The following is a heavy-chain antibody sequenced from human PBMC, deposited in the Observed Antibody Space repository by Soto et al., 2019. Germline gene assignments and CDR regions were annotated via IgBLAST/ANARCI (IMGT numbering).Heavy chain of an antibody. CDR1: GFTFSDYY. Sequence: QVQLVESGGGLVKPGGSLRLSCAASGFTFSDYYMSWIRQAPGKGLEWVSYISSSGSTIYYADSVKGRFTISRDNAKNSLYLQMNSLGAEDTAVYYCARDPAYSGYDQREYYYYGMDVWGQGTTVTGSS. V-gene: IGHV3-11*01. CDR2: ISSSGSTI. D-gene: IGHD5-12*01. J-gene: IGHJ6*02. CDR3: ARDPAYSGYDQREYYYYGMDV.